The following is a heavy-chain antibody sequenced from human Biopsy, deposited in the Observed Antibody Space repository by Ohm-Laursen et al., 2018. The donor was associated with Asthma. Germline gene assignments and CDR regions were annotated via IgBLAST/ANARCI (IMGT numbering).Heavy chain of an antibody. D-gene: IGHD3-16*01. Sequence: SETLSLTCAVYGGSFSSNYWSWIRQTPGKGLEWLGDTHHSGYTNYNPSLSSRLTLSVDTSKNQFSLRLTSVTAADTAVYYCARVDAIMISGDFYFYSGFDLWGQGTTVRVSS. CDR3: ARVDAIMISGDFYFYSGFDL. V-gene: IGHV4-34*01. J-gene: IGHJ6*02. CDR2: THHSGYT. CDR1: GGSFSSNY.